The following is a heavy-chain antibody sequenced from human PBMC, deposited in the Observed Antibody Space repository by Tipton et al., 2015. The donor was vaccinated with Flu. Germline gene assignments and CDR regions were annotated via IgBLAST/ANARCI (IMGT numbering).Heavy chain of an antibody. J-gene: IGHJ4*02. V-gene: IGHV3-15*01. Sequence: SLRLSCAASGFTFSNAWMSWVRQAPGKGLEWVARIKSKTDGGTTDYAAPVKGRFTISRDDSKTTLYLQMNSLKTEDTAVYYCTTGGSYYRWGQGTLVTVSS. CDR3: TTGGSYYR. CDR2: IKSKTDGGTT. D-gene: IGHD1-26*01. CDR1: GFTFSNAW.